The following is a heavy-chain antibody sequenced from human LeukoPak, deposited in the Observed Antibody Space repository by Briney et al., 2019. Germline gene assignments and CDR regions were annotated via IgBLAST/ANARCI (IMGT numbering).Heavy chain of an antibody. CDR2: IYPGDSDT. CDR3: ARLASSSGYYMDV. D-gene: IGHD6-6*01. Sequence: GESLKISCKGSGYSFTSYWIGWVRQMPGKGLEWMGIIYPGDSDTRYSPSFQGQVTISADKPISTAYLQWSSLKASDTAMYYCARLASSSGYYMDVWGKGTTVTVSS. CDR1: GYSFTSYW. V-gene: IGHV5-51*01. J-gene: IGHJ6*03.